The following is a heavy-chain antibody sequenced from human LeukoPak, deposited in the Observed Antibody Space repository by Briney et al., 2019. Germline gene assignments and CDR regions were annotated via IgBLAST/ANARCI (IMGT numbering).Heavy chain of an antibody. D-gene: IGHD6-19*01. CDR2: IRYDGSNK. Sequence: GGPLRLSCAASGFTLSSYGMHWVRQAPGKGLEWVAFIRYDGSNKYYADSVKGRFTISRDNSKNSLYLQMNSLRAEDTAVYYCARESGYSSSGLDYWGQGTLVTVSS. CDR3: ARESGYSSSGLDY. CDR1: GFTLSSYG. V-gene: IGHV3-30*02. J-gene: IGHJ4*02.